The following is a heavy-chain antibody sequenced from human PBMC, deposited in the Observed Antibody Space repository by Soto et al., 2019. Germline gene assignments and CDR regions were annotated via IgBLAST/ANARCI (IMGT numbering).Heavy chain of an antibody. Sequence: SVKVSCKASGGTFRNYAISWVRQAPGQGLEWMGGVIPIFGTANYAQKFQGRVTITADESTSTAYMELNSLRSEDTAAYYCAKIPGYSYGYGLGYYLDHWGQGTLVTVSS. J-gene: IGHJ4*02. CDR3: AKIPGYSYGYGLGYYLDH. CDR1: GGTFRNYA. CDR2: VIPIFGTA. D-gene: IGHD5-18*01. V-gene: IGHV1-69*13.